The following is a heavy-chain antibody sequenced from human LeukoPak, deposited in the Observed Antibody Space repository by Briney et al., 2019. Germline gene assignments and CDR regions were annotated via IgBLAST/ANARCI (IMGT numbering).Heavy chain of an antibody. V-gene: IGHV4-59*01. J-gene: IGHJ4*02. Sequence: SETLSLTCTVSGGSISTYYWTWIRQSPGKGLEWIGYIYYSGTTSYNPSLNGRVTISIDTSKNQFSLKLKSVTAADTALYYCAREDYYFDYWGQGALVTVSS. CDR2: IYYSGTT. CDR1: GGSISTYY. CDR3: AREDYYFDY.